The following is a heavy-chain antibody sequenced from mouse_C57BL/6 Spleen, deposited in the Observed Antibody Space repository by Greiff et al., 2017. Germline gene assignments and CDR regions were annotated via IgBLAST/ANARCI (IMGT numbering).Heavy chain of an antibody. V-gene: IGHV1-64*01. Sequence: VQLQQPGAELVKPGASVKLSCKASGYTFTSYWMHWVKQRPGQGLEWIGMIHPNSGSTNYNEKFKSKATLTVDKSSSTAYMQLSSLTSEDSAVYYCARSAGKDYFDYCGQGTTLTVSS. J-gene: IGHJ2*01. CDR3: ARSAGKDYFDY. D-gene: IGHD4-1*01. CDR2: IHPNSGST. CDR1: GYTFTSYW.